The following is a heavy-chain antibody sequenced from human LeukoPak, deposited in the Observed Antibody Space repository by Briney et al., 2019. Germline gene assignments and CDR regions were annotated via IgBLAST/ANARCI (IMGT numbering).Heavy chain of an antibody. CDR2: ISYDGSNK. CDR1: GFTFSSYG. Sequence: GGSLRLSCAASGFTFSSYGMHWVRQAPGKGLEWVAVISYDGSNKYYADSVKGRFTISRDNSKNTLYLQMNSLRAEDTAVYYCAKEVPGGMDVWGQGTTVTVSS. CDR3: AKEVPGGMDV. D-gene: IGHD2-2*01. V-gene: IGHV3-30*18. J-gene: IGHJ6*02.